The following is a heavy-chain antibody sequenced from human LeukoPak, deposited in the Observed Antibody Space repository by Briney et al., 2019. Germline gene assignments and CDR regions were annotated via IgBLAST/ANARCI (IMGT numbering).Heavy chain of an antibody. Sequence: ASVKVSCKASGYTFTSYYMHWVRQAPGQGLEWMGIINPSGGSTRYAQKFQGRVTMTRNTSISTAYMELSSLRSEDTAVYYCARAANWHDDDWFDPWGQGTLVTVSS. V-gene: IGHV1-46*01. CDR3: ARAANWHDDDWFDP. J-gene: IGHJ5*02. CDR2: INPSGGST. D-gene: IGHD1-1*01. CDR1: GYTFTSYY.